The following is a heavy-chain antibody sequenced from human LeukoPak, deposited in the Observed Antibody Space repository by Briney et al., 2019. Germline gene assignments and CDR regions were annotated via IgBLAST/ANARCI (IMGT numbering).Heavy chain of an antibody. CDR2: IRPDGSHI. CDR3: LREVDWKYAFDY. Sequence: PGSSLRLSCAASGFSFSTFVMHWVRQAPGKGLEWVAVIRPDGSHISYVDPVKGRFTISRDNSNNMLYLQMNSLRAEGTALYYCLREVDWKYAFDYWGRGTLVTVSS. D-gene: IGHD1-7*01. J-gene: IGHJ4*02. V-gene: IGHV3-33*01. CDR1: GFSFSTFV.